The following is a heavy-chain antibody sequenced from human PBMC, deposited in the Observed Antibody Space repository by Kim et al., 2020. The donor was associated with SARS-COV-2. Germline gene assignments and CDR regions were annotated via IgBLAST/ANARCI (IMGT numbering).Heavy chain of an antibody. Sequence: GGSLRLSCAASGFTFSSYSMNWVRQAPGKGLEWVSSISSSSSYIYYADSVKGRFTISRDNAKNSLYLQMNSLRAEDTAVYYCARLTPSALVVAATSGWFDPWGQGTLVTVSS. D-gene: IGHD2-15*01. CDR2: ISSSSSYI. V-gene: IGHV3-21*04. J-gene: IGHJ5*02. CDR3: ARLTPSALVVAATSGWFDP. CDR1: GFTFSSYS.